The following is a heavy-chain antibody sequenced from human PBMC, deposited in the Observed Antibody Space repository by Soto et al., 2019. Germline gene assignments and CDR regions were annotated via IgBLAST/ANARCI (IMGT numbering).Heavy chain of an antibody. CDR1: GFTVSSNY. D-gene: IGHD3-10*01. V-gene: IGHV3-53*04. J-gene: IGHJ6*02. CDR3: ARERWGVIITPNYYYGMDV. Sequence: EVQLVESGGGLVQPGGSLRLSCAASGFTVSSNYMSWVRQAPGKGLEWVSVIYSGGSTYYADSVKGRFTISRHNSKNTLYLQMNSLRAEDTAVYYCARERWGVIITPNYYYGMDVWGQGTTVTVSS. CDR2: IYSGGST.